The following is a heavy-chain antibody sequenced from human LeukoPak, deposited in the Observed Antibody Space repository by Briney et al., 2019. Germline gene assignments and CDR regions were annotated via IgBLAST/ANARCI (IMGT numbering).Heavy chain of an antibody. Sequence: GGSLRLSCAASGFIFSSYSMNWVRQAPGKGLEWVSSISSSSSYIYYADSVKGRFTISRDNAKNSLYLQMNSLRAEDTAVYYCARAPGAAFDIWGQGTMVTVSS. J-gene: IGHJ3*02. CDR1: GFIFSSYS. V-gene: IGHV3-21*01. D-gene: IGHD3-10*01. CDR3: ARAPGAAFDI. CDR2: ISSSSSYI.